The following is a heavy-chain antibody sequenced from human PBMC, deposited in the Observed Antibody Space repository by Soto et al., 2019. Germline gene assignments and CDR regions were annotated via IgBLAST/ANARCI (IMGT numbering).Heavy chain of an antibody. J-gene: IGHJ4*02. V-gene: IGHV4-30-4*01. CDR3: ATMGTPVTGLYYFDY. Sequence: SETLSLTCTVSGDSISSGDYYWSWIRQPPGKGLEWIGCIYYSGNTYYNPSLKRRFSISVDTSKNQFSLQLSSVTVADTAVYYCATMGTPVTGLYYFDYWGQGTLVTVSS. D-gene: IGHD4-17*01. CDR1: GDSISSGDYY. CDR2: IYYSGNT.